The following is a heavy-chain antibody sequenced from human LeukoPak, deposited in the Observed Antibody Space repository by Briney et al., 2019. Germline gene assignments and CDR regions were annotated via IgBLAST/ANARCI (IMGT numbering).Heavy chain of an antibody. J-gene: IGHJ4*02. Sequence: PGGSLRLSCAASGFTFSSYGMHWVRQAPGKGLEWVAFIRYDGSNKYYADSVKGRFTISRDNSKNTLYLQMNSLRAEDTAVYYCAKWSEEMATILGQIDYFDYWGQGTLVTVSS. V-gene: IGHV3-30*02. D-gene: IGHD5-24*01. CDR1: GFTFSSYG. CDR2: IRYDGSNK. CDR3: AKWSEEMATILGQIDYFDY.